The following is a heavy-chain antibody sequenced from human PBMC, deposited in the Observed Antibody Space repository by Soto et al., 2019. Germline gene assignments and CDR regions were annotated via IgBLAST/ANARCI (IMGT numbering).Heavy chain of an antibody. Sequence: GGSLRLSCAASGFTFSSYGMHWVRQAPGKGLEWVAVISYDGRNKYYADSVKGRFTISRDNSKNTLYLQMNSLRADDTAVYYCAKEDKGRIAVSGLDDWGQGALVTVSS. CDR1: GFTFSSYG. V-gene: IGHV3-30*18. CDR3: AKEDKGRIAVSGLDD. J-gene: IGHJ4*02. D-gene: IGHD6-19*01. CDR2: ISYDGRNK.